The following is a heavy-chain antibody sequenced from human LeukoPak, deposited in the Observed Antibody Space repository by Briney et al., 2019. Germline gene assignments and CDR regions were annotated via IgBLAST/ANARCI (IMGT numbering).Heavy chain of an antibody. CDR2: ISYDGSNK. J-gene: IGHJ4*02. D-gene: IGHD6-13*01. Sequence: GRSLRLSCAASGFTFSSYAMHWVRQAPGKGLEWVAVISYDGSNKYYADSVKGRFTISRDNSKNTLYLQMNSLRAEDTAVYYCARDLFPYSSSWLPYYFDYWGQGTLVTVSS. CDR1: GFTFSSYA. CDR3: ARDLFPYSSSWLPYYFDY. V-gene: IGHV3-30*04.